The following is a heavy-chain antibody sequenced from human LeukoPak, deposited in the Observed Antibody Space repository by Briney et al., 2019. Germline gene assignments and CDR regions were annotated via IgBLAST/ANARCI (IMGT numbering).Heavy chain of an antibody. CDR3: ARSDYYGSGNYGRFDP. V-gene: IGHV3-48*03. Sequence: PGGSLRLSCAASGFTFSSHEMNWVRQAPGKGLEWISYISFGSSTVYYADSVKGRFTISRDNAKNSLYLQMNSLRAEDTAVYYCARSDYYGSGNYGRFDPWGQGTLVTV. CDR1: GFTFSSHE. CDR2: ISFGSSTV. D-gene: IGHD3-10*01. J-gene: IGHJ5*02.